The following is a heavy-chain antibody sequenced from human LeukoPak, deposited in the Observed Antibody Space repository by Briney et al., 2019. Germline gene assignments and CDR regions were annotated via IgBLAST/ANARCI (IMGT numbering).Heavy chain of an antibody. CDR1: GFTFSSYS. J-gene: IGHJ4*02. CDR3: ARDERLLSFLK. Sequence: GGSLRLSCAASGFTFSSYSMNWVRQAPGKGLEWVSSISSSSSYVYYADSVKGRFTISRDNAKNSLYLQMNSLRAEDTAIYYCARDERLLSFLKWGQGTLVTVSS. CDR2: ISSSSSYV. V-gene: IGHV3-21*04. D-gene: IGHD3-3*01.